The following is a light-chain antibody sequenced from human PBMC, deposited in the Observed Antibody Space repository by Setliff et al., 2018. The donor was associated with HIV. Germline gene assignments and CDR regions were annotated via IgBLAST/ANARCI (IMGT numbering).Light chain of an antibody. Sequence: QSALTQPASVSGSPGQSITISCTGTSSDVGGYSPVSWYQQHPGKAPKLIIYEVRNRPSGVSNRFSGSKAGNTASLTISGLQAEDEADYYCSSYAITNTLPFGTGTKVTVL. J-gene: IGLJ1*01. V-gene: IGLV2-14*01. CDR2: EVR. CDR3: SSYAITNTLP. CDR1: SSDVGGYSP.